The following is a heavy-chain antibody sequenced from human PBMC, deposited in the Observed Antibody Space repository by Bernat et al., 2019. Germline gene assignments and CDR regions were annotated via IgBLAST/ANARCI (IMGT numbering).Heavy chain of an antibody. V-gene: IGHV1-69*01. J-gene: IGHJ5*02. CDR2: IIPIFGTA. D-gene: IGHD3-10*02. CDR3: ARDVLAGRFDP. Sequence: QVQLVQSGAEVKKPGSSVKVSCKVSGGTFSSYAISWVRQAPGQGLEWMGGIIPIFGTANYAQKFQGRVTITADESTSTGYMELSSVRSEDAAVCYCARDVLAGRFDPWGQGTLVTVSS. CDR1: GGTFSSYA.